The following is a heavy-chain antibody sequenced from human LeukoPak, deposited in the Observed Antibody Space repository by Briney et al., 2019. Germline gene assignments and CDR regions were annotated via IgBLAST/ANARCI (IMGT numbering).Heavy chain of an antibody. Sequence: PGGSLRLSCAASGFTFSDYVMHWVRQAPGKGLEYVSGISSNGVTTYYADSVKGRFTISRDNSKTMLYLQMGSLRVEDMAVYYCARGRSGSHFWGQGTLVTVSS. CDR1: GFTFSDYV. CDR3: ARGRSGSHF. J-gene: IGHJ4*02. D-gene: IGHD3-22*01. CDR2: ISSNGVTT. V-gene: IGHV3-64*02.